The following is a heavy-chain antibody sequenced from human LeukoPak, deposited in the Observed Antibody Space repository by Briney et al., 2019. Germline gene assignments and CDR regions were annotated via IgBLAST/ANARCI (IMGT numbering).Heavy chain of an antibody. J-gene: IGHJ5*02. CDR3: ARDGWFGDYNWFDP. CDR2: ISSASNTI. Sequence: GGSLRLSCAASGFTFSSYSMNWVRQAPGKGLEWISYISSASNTIYYADSVKGRFTISRDNAKNSVYLQMNSLRAEDTAMYYCARDGWFGDYNWFDPWGQGTLVAVSS. D-gene: IGHD3-10*01. V-gene: IGHV3-48*01. CDR1: GFTFSSYS.